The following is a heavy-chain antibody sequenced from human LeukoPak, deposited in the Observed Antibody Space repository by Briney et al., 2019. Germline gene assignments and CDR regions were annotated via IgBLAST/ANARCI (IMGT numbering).Heavy chain of an antibody. CDR2: ISTGGSST. CDR1: GFTFSSYA. D-gene: IGHD6-19*01. V-gene: IGHV3-23*01. CDR3: XXXATGYSSGGGYFDY. J-gene: IGHJ4*02. Sequence: GGSLRLSCAAAGFTFSSYAMSWVRQAPGKGLEWVSTISTGGSSTYYADSVKDRFFISRDNSENTLYLQMNSLRAEDTAMYYXXXXATGYSSGGGYFDYWGQGALVTVSS.